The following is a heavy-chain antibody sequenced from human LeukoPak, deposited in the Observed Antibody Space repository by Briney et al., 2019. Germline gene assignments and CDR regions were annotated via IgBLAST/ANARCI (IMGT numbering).Heavy chain of an antibody. CDR1: GFTFSDHY. V-gene: IGHV3-11*06. CDR3: ARVSGPNNILTGYYSGYYFDY. J-gene: IGHJ4*02. Sequence: GGSLRLSCAASGFTFSDHYMSWIRQAPGKGLECVSYISSSGSYTNYADSVKGRFTISRDNAKNSLYLQMNSLRAEDTAVYYCARVSGPNNILTGYYSGYYFDYWGQGTLVTVSS. D-gene: IGHD3-9*01. CDR2: ISSSGSYT.